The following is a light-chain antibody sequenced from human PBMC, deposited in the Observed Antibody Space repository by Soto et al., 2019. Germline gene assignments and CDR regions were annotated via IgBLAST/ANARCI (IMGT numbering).Light chain of an antibody. CDR1: QSIDRW. Sequence: DVQMTQSPSTLSASVGDRVTIICRASQSIDRWLAWYQQKPGKAPNLLIFDASSLQSGVPSRFSGSRSGTEFTLTIRSVQPDDFATYFCQQYNSFPITFGQGTRLEIK. V-gene: IGKV1-5*02. J-gene: IGKJ5*01. CDR3: QQYNSFPIT. CDR2: DAS.